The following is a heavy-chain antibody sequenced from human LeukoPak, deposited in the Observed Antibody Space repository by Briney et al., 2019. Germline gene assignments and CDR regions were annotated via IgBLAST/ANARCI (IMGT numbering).Heavy chain of an antibody. Sequence: GGSLRLSCAASGFTFSSYSMNWVRQAPGKGLEWVSSISSSSSYIYYADSVKGRFTISRDNAKNSLYLQMNSLRAEDTAVYYCAREEAAAGTADYWGQGTLVTVSS. D-gene: IGHD6-13*01. CDR1: GFTFSSYS. J-gene: IGHJ4*02. CDR2: ISSSSSYI. CDR3: AREEAAAGTADY. V-gene: IGHV3-21*01.